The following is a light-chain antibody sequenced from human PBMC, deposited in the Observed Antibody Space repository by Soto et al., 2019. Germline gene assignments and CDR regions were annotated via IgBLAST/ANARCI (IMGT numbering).Light chain of an antibody. J-gene: IGKJ4*01. CDR2: AAS. CDR3: QQSYSTLLT. Sequence: DIQMTQSPSSLSASVGDRFTITCRASQSISSYLNWYQQKPGKAPKLLIYAASSLQSGVPSRFSGSGSGTDFTLTISSLQPEDFATYYCQQSYSTLLTFGGGTTGDIK. V-gene: IGKV1-39*01. CDR1: QSISSY.